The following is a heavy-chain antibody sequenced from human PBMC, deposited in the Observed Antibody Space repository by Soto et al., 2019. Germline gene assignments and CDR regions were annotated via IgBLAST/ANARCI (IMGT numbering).Heavy chain of an antibody. CDR2: ISAYNGNT. J-gene: IGHJ5*02. Sequence: ASVKVSFKASGYTFTSYGISWVRQAPGQELEWMGWISAYNGNTNYAQKLQGRVTMTTDTSTSTAYMELRSLRSDDTAVYYCARGWPKTLKLTGTTGGWFDPWGQGTLVTVSS. CDR3: ARGWPKTLKLTGTTGGWFDP. CDR1: GYTFTSYG. V-gene: IGHV1-18*01. D-gene: IGHD1-7*01.